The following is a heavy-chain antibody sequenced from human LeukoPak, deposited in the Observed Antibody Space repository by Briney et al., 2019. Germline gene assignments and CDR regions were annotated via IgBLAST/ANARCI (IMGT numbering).Heavy chain of an antibody. CDR3: ATSTTVAGTFWLDP. D-gene: IGHD6-19*01. CDR2: ISSDGSKT. CDR1: GVSLSNYA. J-gene: IGHJ5*02. Sequence: GGSLRLSCAPSGVSLSNYALDWVRQAPGKGLEWVAAISSDGSKTYYTDSVKGRFTISRDGPSDTLSLQMDSLRAEDTARYYCATSTTVAGTFWLDPWGQGTLVIVSS. V-gene: IGHV3-30*04.